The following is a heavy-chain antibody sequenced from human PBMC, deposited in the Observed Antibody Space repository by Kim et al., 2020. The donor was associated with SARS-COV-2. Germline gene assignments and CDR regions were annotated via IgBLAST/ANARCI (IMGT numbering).Heavy chain of an antibody. CDR1: GFTVSSNY. CDR3: ATNLAAAGVV. V-gene: IGHV3-66*01. Sequence: GGSLRLSCAASGFTVSSNYMSWLRQAPGKGLEWLSVIYSGDKTYYVESVKGRLTISRDNSKNTLYLQMSSLRVEDTAVYYCATNLAAAGVVWGQGTTVT. D-gene: IGHD6-13*01. CDR2: IYSGDKT. J-gene: IGHJ6*02.